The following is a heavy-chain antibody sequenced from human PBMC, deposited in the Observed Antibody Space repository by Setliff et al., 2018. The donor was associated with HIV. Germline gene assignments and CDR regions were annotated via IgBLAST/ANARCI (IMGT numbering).Heavy chain of an antibody. J-gene: IGHJ4*02. Sequence: SETLSLTCTVSGGSISSSSYYWGWIRQPPGKGLEWIGSIYYSVSTYYNPSLKSRVTISVDTSKNQFSLKLSSVTAADTAVYCCARSQWLDYYFDYWGQGTLVTVSS. CDR2: IYYSVST. V-gene: IGHV4-39*01. CDR1: GGSISSSSYY. D-gene: IGHD6-19*01. CDR3: ARSQWLDYYFDY.